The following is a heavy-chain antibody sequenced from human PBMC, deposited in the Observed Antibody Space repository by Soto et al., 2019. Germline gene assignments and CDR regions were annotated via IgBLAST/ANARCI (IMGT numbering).Heavy chain of an antibody. D-gene: IGHD2-15*01. Sequence: AESMKISCSGSRYSFSSYWIGLVRQKPGKGLEWMGIINPVDSYTRYSPSFLGQVTFSADKSIKTDYLQWSSLKASDTAIYYCARGQTMYYSSGGNYTFECWGLGTLVTVSS. CDR1: RYSFSSYW. CDR3: ARGQTMYYSSGGNYTFEC. J-gene: IGHJ4*02. CDR2: INPVDSYT. V-gene: IGHV5-51*01.